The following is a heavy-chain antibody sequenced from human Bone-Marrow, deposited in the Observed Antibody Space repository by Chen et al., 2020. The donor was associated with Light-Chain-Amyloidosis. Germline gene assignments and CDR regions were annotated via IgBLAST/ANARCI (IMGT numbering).Heavy chain of an antibody. Sequence: EVQLVESGGGLVQPGGSLRLSCVASGFTFSNYWMNWVRQAPGAGLEWVANRRQSGTEKNYVDSVEDRFTISRDNAKNSMYLQINSLRVDDTAVYYCARSPTGASQAFDIWGQGTTVIVS. CDR1: GFTFSNYW. CDR3: ARSPTGASQAFDI. D-gene: IGHD4-17*01. J-gene: IGHJ3*02. V-gene: IGHV3-7*01. CDR2: RRQSGTEK.